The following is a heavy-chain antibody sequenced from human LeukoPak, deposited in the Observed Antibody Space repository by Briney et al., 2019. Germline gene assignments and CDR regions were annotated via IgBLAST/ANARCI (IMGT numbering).Heavy chain of an antibody. CDR3: ARDPGNLGPHYYFDY. CDR2: INPNSGGT. D-gene: IGHD4-23*01. V-gene: IGHV1-2*02. Sequence: GASVKVSWKASGYTFTGYYMHWVRQAPGQGLEWMGWINPNSGGTNYAQKFQGRVTMTRDTSISTAYMELSRLRFDDTAVYYCARDPGNLGPHYYFDYWGQGTLVTVSS. CDR1: GYTFTGYY. J-gene: IGHJ4*02.